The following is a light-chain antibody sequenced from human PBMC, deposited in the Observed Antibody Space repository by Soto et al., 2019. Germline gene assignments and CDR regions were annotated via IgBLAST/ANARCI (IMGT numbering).Light chain of an antibody. Sequence: QSVLTQPRSVSGSPGQSVTISCTGTSSDVGGYNYVPWYQQHPGKAPKVMIYDVSTRPSGVPDRFSGSKSGNTATLTISGLQAEDEADYYCCSYAASSTWVFGGGTKVTVL. CDR1: SSDVGGYNY. CDR2: DVS. J-gene: IGLJ3*02. V-gene: IGLV2-11*01. CDR3: CSYAASSTWV.